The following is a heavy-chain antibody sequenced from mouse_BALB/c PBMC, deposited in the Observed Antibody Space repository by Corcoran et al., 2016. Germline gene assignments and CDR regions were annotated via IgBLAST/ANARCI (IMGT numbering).Heavy chain of an antibody. CDR3: AINYRYCDY. Sequence: EVLLQQSGPELVKPGASVKIPCKASGYTFTDYNMDWVKQSHGKSLEWIGDSNPNNGGTIYNQKFKGKATLTVDKSSSTAYMELRSLTSEDTAVYYCAINYRYCDYWGQGTTLTVSS. CDR2: SNPNNGGT. J-gene: IGHJ2*01. D-gene: IGHD2-14*01. CDR1: GYTFTDYN. V-gene: IGHV1-18*01.